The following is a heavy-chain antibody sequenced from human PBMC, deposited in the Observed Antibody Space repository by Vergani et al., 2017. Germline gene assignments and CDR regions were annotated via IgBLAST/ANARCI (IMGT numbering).Heavy chain of an antibody. D-gene: IGHD3-3*01. J-gene: IGHJ6*03. V-gene: IGHV1-69*04. Sequence: QVQLVQSGAEVKKPGSSVKVSCKASGGTFSSYAISWVRQAPGQGLEWMGRIIPILGIANYAQKFQGRVTITADKSTSTAYMELSSLRSEDTAVSYCARDLSEDVWSGYSLLYYYYMDVWGKGTTVTVSS. CDR3: ARDLSEDVWSGYSLLYYYYMDV. CDR1: GGTFSSYA. CDR2: IIPILGIA.